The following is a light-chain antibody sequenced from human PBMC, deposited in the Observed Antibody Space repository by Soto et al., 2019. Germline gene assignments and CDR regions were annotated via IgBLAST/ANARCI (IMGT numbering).Light chain of an antibody. J-gene: IGKJ4*01. CDR3: QHYNNWPLLT. Sequence: EIVMTQSPATLSVSPGERATLSCRASQSVSTNLAWYKQKPGQAPRLLIYATSTRATGIPARFSGSGSGTEFTLTISCLQSEDLAVYYCQHYNNWPLLTFGGGTKVDIK. V-gene: IGKV3-15*01. CDR2: ATS. CDR1: QSVSTN.